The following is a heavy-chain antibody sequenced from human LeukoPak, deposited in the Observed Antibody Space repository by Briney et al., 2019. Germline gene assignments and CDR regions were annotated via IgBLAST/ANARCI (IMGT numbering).Heavy chain of an antibody. D-gene: IGHD3-22*01. Sequence: GASVKVSCKASGYTFTSYGISWVRRAPGQGLEWMGWISAYNGNTNYAQKLQGRVTMTTDTSTSTAYMELRSLRSDDTAVYYCARAEYYYDSSGYDGAFDIWGQGTMVTVSS. J-gene: IGHJ3*02. CDR3: ARAEYYYDSSGYDGAFDI. CDR2: ISAYNGNT. CDR1: GYTFTSYG. V-gene: IGHV1-18*01.